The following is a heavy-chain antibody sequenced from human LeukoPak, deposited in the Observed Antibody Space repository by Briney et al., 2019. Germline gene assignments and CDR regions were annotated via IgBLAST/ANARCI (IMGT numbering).Heavy chain of an antibody. D-gene: IGHD3-22*01. CDR1: GGSIRSSYYY. Sequence: SETLSLTCTVSGGSIRSSYYYWGWIRQPPGKGLEWIGSIYDSGSTNYNPSLKSRVTISVDTSKNQFSLKLSSVTAADTAVYYCARCRYYFGYYYYGMDVWGQGTTVTVSS. V-gene: IGHV4-39*07. J-gene: IGHJ6*02. CDR3: ARCRYYFGYYYYGMDV. CDR2: IYDSGST.